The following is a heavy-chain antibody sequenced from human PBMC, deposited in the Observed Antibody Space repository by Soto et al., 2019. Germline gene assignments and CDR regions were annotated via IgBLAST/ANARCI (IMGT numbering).Heavy chain of an antibody. Sequence: EVQLVESGGGLIQPGGSLRLSCAASGFTFSTYSMNWVRQAPGKGLEWVSYISSSGGTIYYADSVKGRFTISRDNAKNSRYLQMNSLRDEDTAVYYCARVADIAAAEANDYWGQGTLVTDSS. D-gene: IGHD6-13*01. CDR1: GFTFSTYS. V-gene: IGHV3-48*02. CDR2: ISSSGGTI. CDR3: ARVADIAAAEANDY. J-gene: IGHJ4*02.